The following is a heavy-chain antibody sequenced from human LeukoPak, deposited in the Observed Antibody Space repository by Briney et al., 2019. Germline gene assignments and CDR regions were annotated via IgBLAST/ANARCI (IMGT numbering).Heavy chain of an antibody. D-gene: IGHD6-13*01. V-gene: IGHV3-7*01. CDR3: ARDTFGSSWAYYFDY. CDR2: IKQDGSEK. CDR1: GFIFSRYS. Sequence: PGGSLRLSCAASGFIFSRYSIDWVRQAPGKGLEWVANIKQDGSEKYYVDSVKGRFTISRDNAKNSLYLQMNSLRAEDTAVYYCARDTFGSSWAYYFDYWGQGTLVTVSS. J-gene: IGHJ4*02.